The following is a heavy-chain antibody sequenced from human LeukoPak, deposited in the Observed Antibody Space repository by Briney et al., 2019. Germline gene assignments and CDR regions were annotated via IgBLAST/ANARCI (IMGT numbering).Heavy chain of an antibody. Sequence: GGSLRLSCVASGFSLSDYWMHWVRQTPGRGLMWVSRITSDGSTTWYADSVKGRFTVSGDNAKNTLFLEMNSLRDEDTAVYYCAGDYIWGRLFWGQGTLVTVSS. D-gene: IGHD3-16*01. CDR2: ITSDGSTT. CDR3: AGDYIWGRLF. J-gene: IGHJ4*01. V-gene: IGHV3-74*01. CDR1: GFSLSDYW.